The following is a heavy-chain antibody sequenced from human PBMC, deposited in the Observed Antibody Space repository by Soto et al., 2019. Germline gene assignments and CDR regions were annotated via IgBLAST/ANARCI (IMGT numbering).Heavy chain of an antibody. D-gene: IGHD3-3*01. CDR2: INPHGGST. Sequence: ASVKVSCKAPGDTFISYYLNWVRQAPGQGLEWMGVINPHGGSTKYAQKFQGRMTMTRDTSRSTVYMELSSLRSDDTAIYYCARSSGGNFGIIIEGSNWFDPWGQGTLVTVSS. V-gene: IGHV1-46*01. CDR1: GDTFISYY. CDR3: ARSSGGNFGIIIEGSNWFDP. J-gene: IGHJ5*02.